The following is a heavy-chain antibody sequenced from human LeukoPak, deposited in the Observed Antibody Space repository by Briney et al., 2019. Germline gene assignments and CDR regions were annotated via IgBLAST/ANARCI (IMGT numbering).Heavy chain of an antibody. CDR1: GGPISSYY. V-gene: IGHV4-59*01. CDR2: IYYSGST. D-gene: IGHD4-11*01. Sequence: SETLSLTCTVSGGPISSYYWSWIRQPPGKGLEWIGYIYYSGSTNYNPSLKSRVTISVDTSKNQFSLKLSSVTAADTAVYYCARFYSYYYYYGMDVWGQGTLVTVSS. J-gene: IGHJ6*02. CDR3: ARFYSYYYYYGMDV.